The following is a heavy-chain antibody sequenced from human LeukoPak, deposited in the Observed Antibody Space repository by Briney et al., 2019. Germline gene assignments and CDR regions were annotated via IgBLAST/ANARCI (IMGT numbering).Heavy chain of an antibody. J-gene: IGHJ4*02. V-gene: IGHV1-46*01. CDR3: ATTVTTYGSFDY. CDR1: GYTFTSYY. Sequence: ASVKVSCKASGYTFTSYYMHWARQAPGQGLEWMGIINPSGGSTSYAQKFQGRVTMTRDTSTSTVYMELSSLRSGDTAVYYCATTVTTYGSFDYWGQGTLVTVSS. D-gene: IGHD4-17*01. CDR2: INPSGGST.